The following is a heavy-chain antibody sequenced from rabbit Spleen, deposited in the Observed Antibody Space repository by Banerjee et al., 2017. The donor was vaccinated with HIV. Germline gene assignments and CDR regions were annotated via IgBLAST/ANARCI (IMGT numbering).Heavy chain of an antibody. J-gene: IGHJ6*01. V-gene: IGHV1S40*01. CDR2: IDTGSSGFT. Sequence: QSLEESGGDLVKPGASLTLTCTASGVSFTSKYYMCWVRQAPGKGLEWIACIDTGSSGFTYFASWAKGRFTISKTSSTTVTLQVTSLTAADTATYFCARDSGTSFSSYGMDLWGPGTLVTVS. CDR3: ARDSGTSFSSYGMDL. CDR1: GVSFTSKYY. D-gene: IGHD8-1*01.